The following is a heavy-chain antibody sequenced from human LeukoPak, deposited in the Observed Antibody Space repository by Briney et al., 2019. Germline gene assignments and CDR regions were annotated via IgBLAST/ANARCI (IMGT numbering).Heavy chain of an antibody. Sequence: GGSLRLSCVASGLSFTNAWMSWVRQAPGKGLEWVGRIKNKVDGGTVDYAAPVKGRFTISRDDSKNTLFLHMNSLKTEDTAVYYCTTDPGDYEIYWGQGTLVTVSS. CDR1: GLSFTNAW. D-gene: IGHD4-17*01. CDR3: TTDPGDYEIY. CDR2: IKNKVDGGTV. J-gene: IGHJ4*02. V-gene: IGHV3-15*01.